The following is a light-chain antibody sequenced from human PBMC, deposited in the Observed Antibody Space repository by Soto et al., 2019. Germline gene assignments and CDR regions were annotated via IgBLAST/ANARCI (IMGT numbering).Light chain of an antibody. J-gene: IGKJ4*01. CDR1: QSVSSY. Sequence: EILLTQSPATLSLSPGERATLSCRASQSVSSYLAWYQQKPGQAPRLLIYDASNRATGSPASFSGSGSGTDFTLTISSLEPEDFAVYYCQHRSNWPLTFGGGTKVEIK. CDR2: DAS. CDR3: QHRSNWPLT. V-gene: IGKV3-11*01.